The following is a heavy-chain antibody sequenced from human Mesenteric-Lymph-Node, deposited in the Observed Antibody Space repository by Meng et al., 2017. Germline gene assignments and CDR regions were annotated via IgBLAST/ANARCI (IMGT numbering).Heavy chain of an antibody. CDR2: IIPIFGTA. J-gene: IGHJ6*02. CDR3: ERWGKQWLVASGGYYYGMDV. D-gene: IGHD6-19*01. CDR1: GGTFSSYA. Sequence: SVKVSCKASGGTFSSYAISWVRQAPGQGLEWMGGIIPIFGTANYAQKFQGRVTITADKSTSTAYMELSSLRSEDTAVYYCERWGKQWLVASGGYYYGMDVWGQGTTVTVS. V-gene: IGHV1-69*06.